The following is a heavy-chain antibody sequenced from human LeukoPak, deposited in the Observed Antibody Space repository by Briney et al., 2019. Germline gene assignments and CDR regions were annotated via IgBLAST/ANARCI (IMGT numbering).Heavy chain of an antibody. CDR1: GFTFSSYS. CDR2: ISSSSSYI. V-gene: IGHV3-21*01. D-gene: IGHD5-24*01. J-gene: IGHJ4*02. Sequence: GGSLRLSCAASGFTFSSYSMNWVRQAPGKGLEWVSSISSSSSYIYYADSVKGRFTISRDNAMNSLYLQMNSLRAEDTAVYYCARSRDGYNFVYWGQGTLVTVSS. CDR3: ARSRDGYNFVY.